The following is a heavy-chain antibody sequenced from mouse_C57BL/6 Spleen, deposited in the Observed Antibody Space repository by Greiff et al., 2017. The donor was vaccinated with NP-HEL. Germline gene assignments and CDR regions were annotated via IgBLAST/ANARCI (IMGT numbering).Heavy chain of an antibody. Sequence: VMLVESGPGLVQPSQSLSITCTVSGFALTSYGVHWVRQSPGKGLEWLGVIWRGGSADYNAAFISSLSISKDNSKSQVFLRMSSLQADDTAVYYCAAAHYSNTHAMDYWGQGTSVTVSS. CDR3: AAAHYSNTHAMDY. V-gene: IGHV2-2*01. CDR2: IWRGGSA. J-gene: IGHJ4*01. D-gene: IGHD2-5*01. CDR1: GFALTSYG.